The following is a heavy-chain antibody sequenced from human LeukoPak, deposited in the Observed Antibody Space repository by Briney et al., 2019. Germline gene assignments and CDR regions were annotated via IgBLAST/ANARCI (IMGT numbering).Heavy chain of an antibody. D-gene: IGHD1-14*01. V-gene: IGHV3-7*05. CDR2: IKQDGSQK. J-gene: IGHJ4*02. CDR1: GFTFSSYW. Sequence: PGRSLRLSCAASGFTFSSYWMSWVRQAPGKGLQWVANIKQDGSQKYYVDSVKGRFTISRDNAMNSLYLQMDSLRSDDTAVYYCARLGPRQVYDYWGQGTLVTVSS. CDR3: ARLGPRQVYDY.